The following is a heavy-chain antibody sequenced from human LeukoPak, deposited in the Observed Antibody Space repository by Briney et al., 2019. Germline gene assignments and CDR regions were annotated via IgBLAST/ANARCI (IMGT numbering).Heavy chain of an antibody. D-gene: IGHD6-19*01. CDR1: GGSISSYY. CDR3: ARQSSSGWYRRGYYFDY. J-gene: IGHJ4*02. V-gene: IGHV4-4*07. CDR2: IYTSGST. Sequence: KPSETLSLTCTVFGGSISSYYWSWIRQPAGKGLEWIGRIYTSGSTNYNPSLKSRVTMSVDTSKNQFSLKLSSVTAADTAVYYCARQSSSGWYRRGYYFDYWGQGTLVTVSS.